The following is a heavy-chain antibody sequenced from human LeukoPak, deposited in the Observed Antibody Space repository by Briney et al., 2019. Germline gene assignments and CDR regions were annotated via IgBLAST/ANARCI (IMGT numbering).Heavy chain of an antibody. J-gene: IGHJ3*02. CDR3: ARDLYYDSSAYYYDAFDI. D-gene: IGHD3-22*01. CDR2: ISANNGDT. Sequence: ASVKVSCKASGYTFTGYYMHWVRQAPGQGLEWMGWISANNGDTKYAQKIQGRVTMTTDTSASTAYMELRSLRSDDTAMYYCARDLYYDSSAYYYDAFDIWGQGTMVTVSS. CDR1: GYTFTGYY. V-gene: IGHV1-18*04.